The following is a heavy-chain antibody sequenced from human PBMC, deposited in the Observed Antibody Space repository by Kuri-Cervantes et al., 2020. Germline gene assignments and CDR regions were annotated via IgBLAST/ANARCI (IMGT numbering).Heavy chain of an antibody. D-gene: IGHD6-13*01. CDR1: GFTFSSYA. J-gene: IGHJ4*02. CDR3: ARDDSSSWWFEY. CDR2: ISYDGSNK. Sequence: GESLKISCAASGFTFSSYAMHWVRQAPGKGLEWVAVISYDGSNKYYADSVKGRFTISRDNSKNTLYLQMNSLRDEDTAVYYCARDDSSSWWFEYWGQGTLVTASS. V-gene: IGHV3-30-3*01.